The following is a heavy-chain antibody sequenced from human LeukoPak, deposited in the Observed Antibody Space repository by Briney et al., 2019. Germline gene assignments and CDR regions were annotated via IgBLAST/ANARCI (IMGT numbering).Heavy chain of an antibody. D-gene: IGHD3-16*01. J-gene: IGHJ4*02. CDR1: GGSISSYY. CDR2: IYYSGST. V-gene: IGHV4-59*01. CDR3: AREGGHGYDGIDY. Sequence: SETLSLTCTVSGGSISSYYWSWIRQPPGKGLEWIGYIYYSGSTNYNPSLKSRVTISVDTSKNQFSLKLSSVTAADTAVYYCAREGGHGYDGIDYWGQGTLVTASS.